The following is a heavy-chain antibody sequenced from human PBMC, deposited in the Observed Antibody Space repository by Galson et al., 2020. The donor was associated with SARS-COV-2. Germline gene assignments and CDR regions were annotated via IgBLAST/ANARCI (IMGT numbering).Heavy chain of an antibody. J-gene: IGHJ3*02. CDR3: ARRNVAVSRNAFDI. CDR1: GFSASTSGMC. Sequence: SGPTLVKPTQTLRLTCAFSGFSASTSGMCVSWIRQPPGKALDWPALIDWADDKYYSSSLKTRLAISKDTSKNKVVLIMTNMGPADTVTYYCARRNVAVSRNAFDIWGQGTMVSVPS. CDR2: IDWADDK. V-gene: IGHV2-70*01. D-gene: IGHD6-19*01.